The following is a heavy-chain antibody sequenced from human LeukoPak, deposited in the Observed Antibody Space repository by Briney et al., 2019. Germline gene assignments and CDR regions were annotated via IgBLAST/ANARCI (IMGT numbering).Heavy chain of an antibody. V-gene: IGHV3-43*02. Sequence: GGSLRLSCVASGLNFGESAMHWVRQAPGKGLEWVSLISADGGSAFSADSVKGRFSISRDNSKNSLYLQMDSLRSEDTAMYCCAKESGKFDYWGQGTLVVVSS. CDR2: ISADGGSA. J-gene: IGHJ4*02. CDR3: AKESGKFDY. CDR1: GLNFGESA.